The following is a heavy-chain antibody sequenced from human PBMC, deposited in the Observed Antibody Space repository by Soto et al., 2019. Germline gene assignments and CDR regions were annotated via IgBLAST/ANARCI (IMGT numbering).Heavy chain of an antibody. CDR1: GFTFSNAW. CDR3: TTDVRGSVSPMDV. V-gene: IGHV3-15*01. Sequence: EVQLVESGGGLVKPGGSLRLSCAASGFTFSNAWMSWVRQAPGKGLEWVGRIKSKTDGGTTYYAAPVKGRFTIARDDSKNTLYLQMNSLTTEDTAGYYCTTDVRGSVSPMDVWGQGTTVTVSS. J-gene: IGHJ6*02. CDR2: IKSKTDGGTT. D-gene: IGHD3-10*01.